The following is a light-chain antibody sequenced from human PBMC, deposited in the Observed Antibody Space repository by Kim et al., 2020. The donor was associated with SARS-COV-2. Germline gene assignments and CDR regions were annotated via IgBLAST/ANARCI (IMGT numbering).Light chain of an antibody. J-gene: IGLJ2*01. CDR2: YDT. V-gene: IGLV3-21*01. Sequence: APGQRARITCGGDNIGDYRVDGYQQKPGQAPLLVIYYDTDRPSGIPERFSGSKSGTTVTLTISSVEAGDEADYYCQVWHTGGDRVVFCGGNQLTVL. CDR3: QVWHTGGDRVV. CDR1: NIGDYR.